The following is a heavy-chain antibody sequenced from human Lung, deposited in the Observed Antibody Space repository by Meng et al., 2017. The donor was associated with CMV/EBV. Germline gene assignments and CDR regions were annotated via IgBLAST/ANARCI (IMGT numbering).Heavy chain of an antibody. CDR1: GDNFSSYA. CDR3: ARLSGTISDY. CDR2: IIPIFGTA. D-gene: IGHD1-26*01. Sequence: KGSCTASGDNFSSYAIGWVRQAPGQGLEWMGGIIPIFGTANYAQKFQGRVTITTGESTSTAYMELSSLRSDDTDVYYCARLSGTISDYWGQGTLVTVSS. V-gene: IGHV1-69*05. J-gene: IGHJ4*02.